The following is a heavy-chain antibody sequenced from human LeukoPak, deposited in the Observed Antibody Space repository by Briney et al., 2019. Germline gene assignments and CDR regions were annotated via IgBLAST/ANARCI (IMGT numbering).Heavy chain of an antibody. V-gene: IGHV3-23*01. CDR2: ISGSGGST. CDR3: AKDSTSAVYQLLSSGPNWFDP. D-gene: IGHD2-2*01. J-gene: IGHJ5*02. CDR1: GFTFSSYA. Sequence: PGGSLRLSCAASGFTFSSYAMSWVRQAPGKGLEWVSAISGSGGSTYYADSVKGRFTISRDNSKNTLYLQMNSLRAEDTAVYYCAKDSTSAVYQLLSSGPNWFDPWGQGTLVTVSS.